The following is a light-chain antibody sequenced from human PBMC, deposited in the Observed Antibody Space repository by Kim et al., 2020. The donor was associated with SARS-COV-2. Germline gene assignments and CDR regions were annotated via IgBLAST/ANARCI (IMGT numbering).Light chain of an antibody. CDR3: CSFAGSRNVI. CDR2: DVI. V-gene: IGLV2-23*02. CDR1: SSDVGSYHL. Sequence: QSALTQPASVSGSPGQSITISCSGTSSDVGSYHLVSWYQQHPGKAPKRLIYDVISRPSGVSNRFSGSKSDKTATLTISGLQVEDEADYYCCSFAGSRNVIFGEGTQLTVL. J-gene: IGLJ2*01.